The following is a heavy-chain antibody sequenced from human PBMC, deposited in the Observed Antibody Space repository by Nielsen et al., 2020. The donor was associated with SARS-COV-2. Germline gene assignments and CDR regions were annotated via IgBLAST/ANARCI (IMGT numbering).Heavy chain of an antibody. Sequence: GGSLRLSCAASGFTFHDYAMHWVRQAPGKGLEWVSLINWGAGSTYYADSVKGRFTISRDNRQNSLYLQMNSLRAEDTALNYCAKGYSSSWSTFDYWGRGTLVTVSS. J-gene: IGHJ4*02. V-gene: IGHV3-43D*03. D-gene: IGHD6-13*01. CDR2: INWGAGST. CDR3: AKGYSSSWSTFDY. CDR1: GFTFHDYA.